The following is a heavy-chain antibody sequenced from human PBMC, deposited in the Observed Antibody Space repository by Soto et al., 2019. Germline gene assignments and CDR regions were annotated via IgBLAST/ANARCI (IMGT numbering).Heavy chain of an antibody. Sequence: SETLSLTCPVSGGSINNANYYLGWIRHPPGKGLEWIGSIYYSGTTHYNPSLKSRVTIFVDLSTNQFSLKLSSVTAADTAVYYCARHRLISYYFYYMDVWGKGTTVTVSS. V-gene: IGHV4-39*01. J-gene: IGHJ6*03. CDR2: IYYSGTT. CDR3: ARHRLISYYFYYMDV. CDR1: GGSINNANYY. D-gene: IGHD2-8*01.